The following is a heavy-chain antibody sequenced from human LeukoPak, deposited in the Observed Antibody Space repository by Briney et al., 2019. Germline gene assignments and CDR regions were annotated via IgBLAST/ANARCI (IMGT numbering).Heavy chain of an antibody. D-gene: IGHD2-15*01. V-gene: IGHV3-11*01. CDR1: GFTFSDYY. Sequence: GGSLRLSCAASGFTFSDYYMSWIRQAPGKGLGWVSYISSSGSTIYYADSVKGRFTISRDNAKNSLYLQMNSLRAEDTAVYYCATLRSGVVAANSFDYWGQGTLVTVSS. J-gene: IGHJ4*02. CDR3: ATLRSGVVAANSFDY. CDR2: ISSSGSTI.